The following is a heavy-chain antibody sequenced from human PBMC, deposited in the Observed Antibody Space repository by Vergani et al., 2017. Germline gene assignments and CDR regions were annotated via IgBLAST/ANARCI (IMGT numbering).Heavy chain of an antibody. J-gene: IGHJ3*02. CDR3: AKDQSYCSSTSCDAFDI. CDR2: ISGSGGST. Sequence: EVQLLESGGGLVQPGGSLRLSCAASGFTFSSYAMSWVRQPPGKGLEWVSAISGSGGSTYYADSVQGRFNISRDNSKNTLYLQMKSLRAEDTAVYYCAKDQSYCSSTSCDAFDIWGQGTMVTVSS. D-gene: IGHD2-2*01. CDR1: GFTFSSYA. V-gene: IGHV3-23*01.